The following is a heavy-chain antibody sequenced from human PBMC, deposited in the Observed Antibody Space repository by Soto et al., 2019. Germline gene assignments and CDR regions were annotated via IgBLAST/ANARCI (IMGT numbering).Heavy chain of an antibody. J-gene: IGHJ4*02. Sequence: QVLLQESGPGLVKSSQTLSLTCTVSGDSLSGVDYYWSWIRQPPGKGLDWIGDIYYTGFTFYNPSLKSRLTISLDSSKNQFSLRLNSVTAADTAVYFCARAYRINGWSDYFFDYWGQGTLVTVSS. CDR2: IYYTGFT. CDR3: ARAYRINGWSDYFFDY. V-gene: IGHV4-30-4*08. D-gene: IGHD6-19*01. CDR1: GDSLSGVDYY.